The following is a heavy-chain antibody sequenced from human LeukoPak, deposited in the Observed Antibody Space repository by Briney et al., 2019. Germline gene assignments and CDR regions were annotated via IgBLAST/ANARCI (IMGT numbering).Heavy chain of an antibody. CDR3: ARAGGQWLAPSHFDY. CDR1: GGSISSSSYY. V-gene: IGHV4-39*07. D-gene: IGHD6-19*01. Sequence: SETLSLTCTVSGGSISSSSYYWGWIRRPPGNGLEWIGSIYYSGSTYYNPSLKSRVTISVDTSKNQFSLKLSSVTAADTAVYYCARAGGQWLAPSHFDYWGQGTLVTVSS. CDR2: IYYSGST. J-gene: IGHJ4*02.